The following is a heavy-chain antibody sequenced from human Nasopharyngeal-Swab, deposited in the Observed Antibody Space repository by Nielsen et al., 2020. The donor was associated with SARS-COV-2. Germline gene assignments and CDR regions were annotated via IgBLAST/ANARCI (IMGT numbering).Heavy chain of an antibody. J-gene: IGHJ2*01. CDR1: GFTFSSYA. D-gene: IGHD2-2*01. Sequence: GESLKISCAASGFTFSSYAMHWVRQAPGKGLEWVAVISYDGSNKYYADSVKGRFTISRDNSKNTLYLQMNSLRAEDTAVYYCARDRGDCSSTSCCLLGLSLSWYFDLWGRGTLVTVSS. CDR3: ARDRGDCSSTSCCLLGLSLSWYFDL. V-gene: IGHV3-30-3*01. CDR2: ISYDGSNK.